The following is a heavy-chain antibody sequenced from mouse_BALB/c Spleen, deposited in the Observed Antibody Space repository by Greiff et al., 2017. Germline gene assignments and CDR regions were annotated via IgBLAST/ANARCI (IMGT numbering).Heavy chain of an antibody. CDR2: IYPGGGYT. V-gene: IGHV1-63*02. CDR1: GYTFTNYW. Sequence: VQLQQSGAELVRPGTSVKISCKASGYTFTNYWLGWVKQRPGHGLEWIGDIYPGGGYTNYNEKFKGKATLTADTSSSTAYMQLSSLTSEDSAVYFCARSGDYEWYFDVWGAGTTVTVSS. D-gene: IGHD2-4*01. CDR3: ARSGDYEWYFDV. J-gene: IGHJ1*01.